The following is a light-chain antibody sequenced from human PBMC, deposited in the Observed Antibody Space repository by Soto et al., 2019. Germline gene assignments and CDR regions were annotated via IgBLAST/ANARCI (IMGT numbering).Light chain of an antibody. CDR3: QQYNSYSGT. CDR2: KAS. Sequence: DIQMTQSPSTLSASVGDRVTITCRASQSISSWLAWYQQKPGKAPKLLIYKASSLESGVPSRFSGSGSGTEFTLTISSLQPDDFETYYCQQYNSYSGTFGQGPKVDIK. J-gene: IGKJ1*01. V-gene: IGKV1-5*03. CDR1: QSISSW.